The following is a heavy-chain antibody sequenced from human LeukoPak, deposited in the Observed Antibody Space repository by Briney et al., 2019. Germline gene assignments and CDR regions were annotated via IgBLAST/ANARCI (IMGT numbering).Heavy chain of an antibody. CDR1: GESFSGYY. CDR2: INHCGST. J-gene: IGHJ3*02. Sequence: TASETLSLTCAVYGESFSGYYWSWIRQPPGKGLEWIGEINHCGSTNYNPSLKSRVTISVDTSKNQFSLKLSSVTAADTAVYYCARGTPLALGYCSSTSCSTVAFDIWGQGTIVTVSS. D-gene: IGHD2-2*03. CDR3: ARGTPLALGYCSSTSCSTVAFDI. V-gene: IGHV4-34*01.